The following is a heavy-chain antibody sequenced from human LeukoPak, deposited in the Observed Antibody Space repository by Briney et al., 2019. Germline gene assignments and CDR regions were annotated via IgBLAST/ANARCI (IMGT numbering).Heavy chain of an antibody. CDR3: ARQKEGYYYDSSGYYYAVDY. Sequence: SETLSLTCTVSGGSISSYYWSWIRQPPGKGLEWIGYIYYSGSTNYNPSLKSRVTISVDTSKNQFSLRLSSVTAADTAVYYCARQKEGYYYDSSGYYYAVDYWGQGTLVTVSS. J-gene: IGHJ4*02. D-gene: IGHD3-22*01. CDR2: IYYSGST. V-gene: IGHV4-59*08. CDR1: GGSISSYY.